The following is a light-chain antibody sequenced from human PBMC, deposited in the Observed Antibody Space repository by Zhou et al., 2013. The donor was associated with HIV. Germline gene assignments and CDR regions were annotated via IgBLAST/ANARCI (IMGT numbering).Light chain of an antibody. CDR1: QGISNY. Sequence: DIQMTQSPSSLSASVGERVTITCRASQGISNYLAWFQQKPGKVPTLLIYAASTLQSGVPSRFSGGGSETDFTLTISSLQPEDVATYYCHHFDSFPWTFGQGTKVEIK. J-gene: IGKJ1*01. V-gene: IGKV1-27*01. CDR2: AAS. CDR3: HHFDSFPWT.